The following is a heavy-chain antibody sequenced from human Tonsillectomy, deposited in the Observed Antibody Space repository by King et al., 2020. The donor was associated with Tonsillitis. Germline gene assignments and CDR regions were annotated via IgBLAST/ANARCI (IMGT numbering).Heavy chain of an antibody. CDR3: AREACIAVAGTFYWYFDL. V-gene: IGHV3-7*03. CDR1: GFTFSSYW. Sequence: VQLVESGGGLVQPGGSLRLSCAASGFTFSSYWMSWVRQAPGKGLEWVANIKQDGREKYYVDSVKGRFTISRDNAKNSLYLQMNSLRAEDTAGYYCAREACIAVAGTFYWYFDLWGRGTLVTVSS. CDR2: IKQDGREK. D-gene: IGHD6-19*01. J-gene: IGHJ2*01.